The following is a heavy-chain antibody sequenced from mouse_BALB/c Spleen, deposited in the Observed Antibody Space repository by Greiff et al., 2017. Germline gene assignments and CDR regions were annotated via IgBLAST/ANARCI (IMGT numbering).Heavy chain of an antibody. J-gene: IGHJ2*01. CDR2: IRNKANGYTT. CDR1: GFTFTDYY. CDR3: AREGFVYYFDY. Sequence: EVQVVESGGGLVQPGGSLRLSCATSGFTFTDYYMSWVRQPPGKALEWLGFIRNKANGYTTEYSASVKGRFTISRDNSQSILYLQMNTLRAEDSATYYCAREGFVYYFDYWGQGTTLTVSS. V-gene: IGHV7-3*02.